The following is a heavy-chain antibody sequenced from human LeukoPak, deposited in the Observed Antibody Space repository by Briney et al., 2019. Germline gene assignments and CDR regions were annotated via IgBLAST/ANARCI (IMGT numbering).Heavy chain of an antibody. CDR1: GFTFSDYY. CDR3: ARVHYDILTGYSPQFDY. Sequence: PGGSLRLSCAASGFTFSDYYMSWIRQAPGKGLEWVSYISSSSSYTNYADSVKGRFTISRDNAKNSLYLQMNSLRAEDTAVYYCARVHYDILTGYSPQFDYWGQGTLVTVSS. V-gene: IGHV3-11*05. D-gene: IGHD3-9*01. CDR2: ISSSSSYT. J-gene: IGHJ4*02.